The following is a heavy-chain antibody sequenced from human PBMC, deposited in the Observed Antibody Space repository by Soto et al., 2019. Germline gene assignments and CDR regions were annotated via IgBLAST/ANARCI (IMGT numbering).Heavy chain of an antibody. D-gene: IGHD3-10*01. J-gene: IGHJ4*02. CDR2: INHSGST. Sequence: SETLSLTCTVSGDSIRSSSHYWAWNRQPPGKGLEWIGEINHSGSTNYNPSLKSRVTISVDTSKNQFSLKLSSVTAADTAVYYCARIDKRYYYGSGTLDYWGQG. V-gene: IGHV4-39*07. CDR1: GDSIRSSSHY. CDR3: ARIDKRYYYGSGTLDY.